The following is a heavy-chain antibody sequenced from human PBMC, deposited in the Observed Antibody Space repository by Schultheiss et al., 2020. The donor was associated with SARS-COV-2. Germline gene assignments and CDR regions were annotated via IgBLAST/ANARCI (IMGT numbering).Heavy chain of an antibody. D-gene: IGHD4-17*01. V-gene: IGHV4-34*01. CDR1: GLSLSGYY. CDR3: ARGHDYGDYYYGMDV. J-gene: IGHJ6*02. Sequence: SETLSLTCAVYGLSLSGYYWSWIRQPPGKGLEWIGEINHSGSTNYNPSLKSRVTMSVDTSKNQFSLKLSSVTAADTAVYYCARGHDYGDYYYGMDVWGQGTTVTVSS. CDR2: INHSGST.